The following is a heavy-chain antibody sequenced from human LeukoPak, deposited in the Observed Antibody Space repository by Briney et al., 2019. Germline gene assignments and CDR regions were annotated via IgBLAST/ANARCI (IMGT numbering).Heavy chain of an antibody. Sequence: SETLSLTCTVSGGSISSYYSSWIRQPAGKGLEWIGRIYTSGSTNYNPSLKSRVTMSVDTSKNQFSLKLSSVTAADTAVYYCAREVVPAAMDGCWFDPWGQGTLVTVSS. J-gene: IGHJ5*02. V-gene: IGHV4-4*07. D-gene: IGHD2-2*01. CDR3: AREVVPAAMDGCWFDP. CDR2: IYTSGST. CDR1: GGSISSYY.